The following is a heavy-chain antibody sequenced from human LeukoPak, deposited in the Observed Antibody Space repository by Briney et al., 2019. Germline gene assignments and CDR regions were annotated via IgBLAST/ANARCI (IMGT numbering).Heavy chain of an antibody. CDR3: ARIVGKDGYRYDY. J-gene: IGHJ4*02. CDR2: IKQDGSEK. D-gene: IGHD5-12*01. Sequence: PGGSLRLPCAASGFTFSSYWMSWVRQAPGKGLEWVANIKQDGSEKNYVDSVKGRFTISRDNAKNSLYLQMNSLRAEDTAVYYCARIVGKDGYRYDYWGQGTLVTVSS. CDR1: GFTFSSYW. V-gene: IGHV3-7*01.